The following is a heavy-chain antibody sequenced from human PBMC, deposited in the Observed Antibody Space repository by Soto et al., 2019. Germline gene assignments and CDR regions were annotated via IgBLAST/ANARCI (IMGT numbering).Heavy chain of an antibody. D-gene: IGHD3-16*01. Sequence: EVQLVESGGGLVQPGGSLRLSCAASGFTFSSYAMHWVRQAPGKGLEYVSTISRNGGSTYYANSVKGRFTLSRDNSKNTLYFQMGSLRAEDMAVYYCAREGGSYYFDYWGQGTLVTVSS. CDR1: GFTFSSYA. CDR2: ISRNGGST. J-gene: IGHJ4*02. V-gene: IGHV3-64*01. CDR3: AREGGSYYFDY.